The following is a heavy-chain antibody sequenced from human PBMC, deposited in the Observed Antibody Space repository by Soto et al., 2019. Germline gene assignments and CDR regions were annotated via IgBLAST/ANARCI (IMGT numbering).Heavy chain of an antibody. V-gene: IGHV4-31*03. CDR1: GGSISSGGYY. J-gene: IGHJ4*02. CDR2: IYYSGST. Sequence: QVQLQESGPGLVKPSQTLSLTCTVSGGSISSGGYYWSWIRQHPGKGLELIGYIYYSGSTHYNPSLTSRVTISVDTSKNRFSLKLGSVTAADTAVYHCARGEDSCLGASDCWGQGTLVTVSS. D-gene: IGHD2-15*01. CDR3: ARGEDSCLGASDC.